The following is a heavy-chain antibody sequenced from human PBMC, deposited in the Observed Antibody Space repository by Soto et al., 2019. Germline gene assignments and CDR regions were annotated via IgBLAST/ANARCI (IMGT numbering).Heavy chain of an antibody. Sequence: PSQTLSLTCAISGDSVSSNSAAWNRIRQSPSRGLEWLGRTYYRSKWYNDYAVSVKSRITINPDTSKNQFSLQLNSVTPEDTAVYYCARASTVVTLYAFDIWGQGTMVTVSS. V-gene: IGHV6-1*01. D-gene: IGHD4-17*01. J-gene: IGHJ3*02. CDR3: ARASTVVTLYAFDI. CDR2: TYYRSKWYN. CDR1: GDSVSSNSAA.